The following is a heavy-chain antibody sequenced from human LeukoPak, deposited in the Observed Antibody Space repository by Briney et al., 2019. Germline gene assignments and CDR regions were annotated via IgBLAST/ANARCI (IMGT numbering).Heavy chain of an antibody. CDR1: GFTFSSYG. D-gene: IGHD1-26*01. CDR3: AKGRRYSGSGWDY. Sequence: PGGSLRLSCAASGFTFSSYGMHWVRQAPGKGLEWVSCISSSGSYKYYADSVKGRFTISRDNAKNPLYLQMNTLRAEDTAVYYCAKGRRYSGSGWDYWGQGTLVTVSS. V-gene: IGHV3-21*04. CDR2: ISSSGSYK. J-gene: IGHJ4*02.